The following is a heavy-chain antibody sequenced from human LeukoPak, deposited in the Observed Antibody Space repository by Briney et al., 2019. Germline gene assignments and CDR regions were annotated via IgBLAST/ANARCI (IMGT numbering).Heavy chain of an antibody. J-gene: IGHJ5*02. D-gene: IGHD3-10*01. Sequence: GGSLRLSCAASGFTFSNYALSWVRQPPGKGLGWVSAISGSGGSTYYTDSTKGRFTISRDIPKNTLNLQMNSLRAEDTAVYYCARDPGSGVRGWFDPWGQGTLDTVSS. CDR2: ISGSGGST. CDR1: GFTFSNYA. V-gene: IGHV3-23*01. CDR3: ARDPGSGVRGWFDP.